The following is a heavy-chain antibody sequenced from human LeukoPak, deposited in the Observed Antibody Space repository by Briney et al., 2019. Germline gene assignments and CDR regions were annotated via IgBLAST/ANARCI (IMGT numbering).Heavy chain of an antibody. CDR2: IWSDGKSK. D-gene: IGHD1-26*01. J-gene: IGHJ4*01. CDR3: ARDFGGSRYFFDY. V-gene: IGHV3-33*01. CDR1: GFTFSSYG. Sequence: GRSLRLSCEVSGFTFSSYGMHWVRQAPGKGLEWVAVIWSDGKSKYYSDSVKGRFTISRDNSKNTLSLQMNSLRAEDTAVYYCARDFGGSRYFFDYWGHGTLVTVSS.